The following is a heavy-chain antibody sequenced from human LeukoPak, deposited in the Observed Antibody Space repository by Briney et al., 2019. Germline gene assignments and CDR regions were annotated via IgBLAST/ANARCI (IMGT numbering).Heavy chain of an antibody. CDR3: ARGEAYGDYLAFDI. V-gene: IGHV7-4-1*02. CDR1: GYTFTSYA. D-gene: IGHD4-17*01. Sequence: ASVKVSCKASGYTFTSYAMNWVRQAPGQGLEWMGWINTNTGNPTYAQGFTGRFVFSLDTSVSTAYLQISSLKAEDTAVYYCARGEAYGDYLAFDIWGQGTMVTVSS. CDR2: INTNTGNP. J-gene: IGHJ3*02.